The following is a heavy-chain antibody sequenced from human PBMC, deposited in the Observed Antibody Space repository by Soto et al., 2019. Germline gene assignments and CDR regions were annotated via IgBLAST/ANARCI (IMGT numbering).Heavy chain of an antibody. Sequence: PGESLKISCKGFGYSFSGFCIHWVLQMPWKGLEWMGRVDPTDSYANYSPSFQGHVTISADSSITTAYLQWNSLKASDTAIYYCTRQEHQLQGRFFDPWGQGTLVTVSS. CDR3: TRQEHQLQGRFFDP. J-gene: IGHJ5*02. V-gene: IGHV5-10-1*01. D-gene: IGHD1-1*01. CDR2: VDPTDSYA. CDR1: GYSFSGFC.